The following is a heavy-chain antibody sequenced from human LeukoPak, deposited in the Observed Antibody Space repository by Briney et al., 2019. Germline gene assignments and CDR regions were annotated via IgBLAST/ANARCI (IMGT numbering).Heavy chain of an antibody. CDR3: AKEQKGATDGNVFEY. CDR2: IYSIGDT. D-gene: IGHD4/OR15-4a*01. V-gene: IGHV4-4*07. CDR1: GASISNYY. Sequence: PSETLSLTCTVSGASISNYYWTWLRQPAGKGVEWFGRIYSIGDTNYNPSLHSRLTMSVDTSKNQFSLKMNSVTAADTAVYYCAKEQKGATDGNVFEYWGQGTLVTVSS. J-gene: IGHJ4*02.